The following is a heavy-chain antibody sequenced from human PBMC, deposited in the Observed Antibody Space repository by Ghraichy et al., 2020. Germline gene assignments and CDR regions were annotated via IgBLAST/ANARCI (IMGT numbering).Heavy chain of an antibody. CDR3: ARAPYDDDVFYDDGFDI. D-gene: IGHD3-9*01. J-gene: IGHJ3*02. CDR2: IYQSGST. Sequence: SETLSLTCAVSGGSINSGSFSWSWIRQPPGKGLEWIGYIYQSGSTYYNPSLKSRVTISLDDSKNQFSLRLTSVTAADTAVYYCARAPYDDDVFYDDGFDIWGQGTMFTVAS. CDR1: GGSINSGSFS. V-gene: IGHV4-30-2*01.